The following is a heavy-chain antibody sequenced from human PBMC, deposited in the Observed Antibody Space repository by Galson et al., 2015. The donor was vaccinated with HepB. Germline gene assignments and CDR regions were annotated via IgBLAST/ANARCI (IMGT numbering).Heavy chain of an antibody. J-gene: IGHJ4*02. V-gene: IGHV4-34*01. CDR1: GESLSGSF. D-gene: IGHD3-9*01. Sequence: SETLSLTCTVHGESLSGSFWSWVRQPPGKGLAWLGDINHRGTANYNPSLKRQITMSVDTSKSQFSLRVSSVTAADTAVYYCARGDYTDYSILTGPGLRLEYWGQGTLVTVSS. CDR3: ARGDYTDYSILTGPGLRLEY. CDR2: INHRGTA.